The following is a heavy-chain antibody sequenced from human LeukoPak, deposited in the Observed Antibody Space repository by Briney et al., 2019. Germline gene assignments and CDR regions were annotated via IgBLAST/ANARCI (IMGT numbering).Heavy chain of an antibody. D-gene: IGHD6-19*01. V-gene: IGHV5-51*01. CDR1: GYSFTSNW. J-gene: IGHJ4*02. CDR3: ARHRPYSSGSYYFDY. Sequence: GEFLKISCKGSGYSFTSNWIGWVRQMPGKGLEWMGIIWPGDSDTRYSPSFQGQVTISADKSISTAYLQWTSLKASDTAMYYCARHRPYSSGSYYFDYWGQGTLVTVSS. CDR2: IWPGDSDT.